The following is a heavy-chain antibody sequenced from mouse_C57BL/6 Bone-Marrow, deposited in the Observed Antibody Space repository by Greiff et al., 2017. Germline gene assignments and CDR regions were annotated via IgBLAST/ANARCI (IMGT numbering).Heavy chain of an antibody. J-gene: IGHJ3*01. Sequence: QVQLQQPGPELVKPGASVKMSCKASGYTFTSYWITWVKQRPGQGLEWIGDIYPGSGSTNYNEKFKSKATLTVDTSSSTAYMQLGSLTSEDSAVYYCASTYDGNYEAYWGQGTLVTVSA. V-gene: IGHV1-55*01. CDR3: ASTYDGNYEAY. CDR2: IYPGSGST. D-gene: IGHD2-1*01. CDR1: GYTFTSYW.